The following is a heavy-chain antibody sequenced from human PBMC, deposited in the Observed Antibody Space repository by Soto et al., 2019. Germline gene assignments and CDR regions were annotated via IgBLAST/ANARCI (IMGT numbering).Heavy chain of an antibody. J-gene: IGHJ4*02. CDR1: GGSFSGDY. CDR3: ARQLTHTQFFDY. CDR2: INHSGST. Sequence: SETLSLTCAVYGGSFSGDYWSWIRQPPGKGLEWIGEINHSGSTNYNPSLKSRVTISVDTSKNQFSLKLSSVTAADTAVYYCARQLTHTQFFDYWGQGTLVTVSS. D-gene: IGHD1-1*01. V-gene: IGHV4-34*01.